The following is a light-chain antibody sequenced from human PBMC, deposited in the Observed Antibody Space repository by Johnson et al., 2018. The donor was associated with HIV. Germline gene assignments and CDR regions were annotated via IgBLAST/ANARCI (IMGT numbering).Light chain of an antibody. Sequence: QSVLTQPPSVSAAPGQKVTISCSGGGSNIEVNSVSWYQQLPGTAPRVLIYENNKRPSGIPDRFAGSKSGTSATLGITGLPTGDEADYYCGTWDISLSAKVFGTGTKVTV. J-gene: IGLJ1*01. V-gene: IGLV1-51*02. CDR2: ENN. CDR3: GTWDISLSAKV. CDR1: GSNIEVNS.